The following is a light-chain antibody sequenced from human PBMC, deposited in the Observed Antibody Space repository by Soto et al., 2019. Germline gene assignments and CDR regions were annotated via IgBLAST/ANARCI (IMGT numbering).Light chain of an antibody. CDR1: SSDVGGYNY. V-gene: IGLV2-14*01. Sequence: QSALTQPASVSGSPGQSITISCTGTSSDVGGYNYVSWYQQHPGKAPKLMNYDVSNRPSGVSNRFSGSKSGNTASLTISGLKAEDEADYCCSSYTSSSTLVFGGGTKLTVL. CDR3: SSYTSSSTLV. J-gene: IGLJ2*01. CDR2: DVS.